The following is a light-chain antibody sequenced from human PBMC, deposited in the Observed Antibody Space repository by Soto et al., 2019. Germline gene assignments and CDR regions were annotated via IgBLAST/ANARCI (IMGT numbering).Light chain of an antibody. J-gene: IGKJ1*01. CDR3: QHYDSALST. Sequence: EIVLTNSPCTLSFPTCERATLSCGSIHSIISTYLTLYHQRPFQAPRLLIYDASRRATGIPDRFSGSGSGTDFSLTISRLEPEDFAVYYCQHYDSALSTFGLGTKVDI. CDR1: HSIISTY. CDR2: DAS. V-gene: IGKV3-20*01.